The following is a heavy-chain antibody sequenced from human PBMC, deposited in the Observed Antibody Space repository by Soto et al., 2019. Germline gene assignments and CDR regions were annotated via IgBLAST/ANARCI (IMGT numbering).Heavy chain of an antibody. CDR2: LSGSGDST. J-gene: IGHJ4*02. Sequence: EVQLLESGGGLVQPGGSLRLSCAAAGFTFSSYAMRWVRQAPVKGLEWVSALSGSGDSTYYADSVKGRFTISRDNSKNTLYLQMNSLTAEDTAVYYCARRGSGSYYDYWGQGTLVTVSS. CDR3: ARRGSGSYYDY. CDR1: GFTFSSYA. V-gene: IGHV3-23*01. D-gene: IGHD1-26*01.